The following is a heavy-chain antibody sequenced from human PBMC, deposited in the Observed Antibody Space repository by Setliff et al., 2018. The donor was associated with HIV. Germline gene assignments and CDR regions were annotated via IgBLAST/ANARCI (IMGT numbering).Heavy chain of an antibody. Sequence: SETLSLTCTVSDASISSHYWSWIRQPPGKGLEWIAYIYYSGSTSYNPSLKSRVTVSIDTSKNQFSLKLNSVTAADTAVYYCARAGYNSRLYYFDYWVQGTLVTVSS. V-gene: IGHV4-59*11. CDR2: IYYSGST. D-gene: IGHD6-13*01. CDR1: DASISSHY. J-gene: IGHJ4*02. CDR3: ARAGYNSRLYYFDY.